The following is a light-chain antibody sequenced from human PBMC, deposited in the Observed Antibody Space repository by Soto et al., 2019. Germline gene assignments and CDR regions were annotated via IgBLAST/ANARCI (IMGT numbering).Light chain of an antibody. CDR3: QQRSNWPIT. J-gene: IGKJ5*01. V-gene: IGKV3-11*01. Sequence: EIVLTQSPATLSLSPGERATLSCRASQSVSSYLAWYQQKPGQAPRLLIYDASNRATGIPTRFSGSGSGTDFTFTISSLEPDDFAVYYCQQRSNWPITFGQGTRLEIK. CDR1: QSVSSY. CDR2: DAS.